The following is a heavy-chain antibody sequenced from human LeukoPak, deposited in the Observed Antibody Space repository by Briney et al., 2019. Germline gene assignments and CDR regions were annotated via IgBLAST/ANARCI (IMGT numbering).Heavy chain of an antibody. J-gene: IGHJ6*03. V-gene: IGHV3-21*01. CDR3: ARDVDYGEGYYYMDV. Sequence: GGSLRLSCAASGFTFSSYSMNWVRRAPGKGLEWVSSISSSSSYIYYADSVKGRFTISRDNAKNSLYLQMNSLRAEDTAVYYCARDVDYGEGYYYMDVWGKGTTVTVSS. D-gene: IGHD4-17*01. CDR2: ISSSSSYI. CDR1: GFTFSSYS.